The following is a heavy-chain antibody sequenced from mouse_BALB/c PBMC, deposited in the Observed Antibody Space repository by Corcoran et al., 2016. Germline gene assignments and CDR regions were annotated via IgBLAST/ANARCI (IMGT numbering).Heavy chain of an antibody. CDR2: INPYNDGT. CDR1: GYTFTSYV. J-gene: IGHJ4*01. V-gene: IGHV1S136*01. CDR3: ASPGAYYGYVDYYAMDY. D-gene: IGHD1-2*01. Sequence: EVQLQQSGPELVKPGASVKMSCKASGYTFTSYVMHWVKQKPGQGLEWIGYINPYNDGTKYNEKFKGKATLTSDKSSSTAYMELSSLTSEDSAVYYCASPGAYYGYVDYYAMDYWGQGTSVTVSS.